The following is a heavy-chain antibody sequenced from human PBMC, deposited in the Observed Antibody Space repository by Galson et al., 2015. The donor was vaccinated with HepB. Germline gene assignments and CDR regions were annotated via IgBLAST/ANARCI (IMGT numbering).Heavy chain of an antibody. CDR3: ARGVSGAWRLDGDYNNWFDP. Sequence: SVKVSCKASGGTFSSYAINWVRQAPGQGLEWMGGIIPIFGTANYAQKFQGRVTITADESTSTAYMELSSLRSEDTAVYYCARGVSGAWRLDGDYNNWFDPWGQGTLVTVSS. J-gene: IGHJ5*02. CDR1: GGTFSSYA. D-gene: IGHD4-17*01. V-gene: IGHV1-69*13. CDR2: IIPIFGTA.